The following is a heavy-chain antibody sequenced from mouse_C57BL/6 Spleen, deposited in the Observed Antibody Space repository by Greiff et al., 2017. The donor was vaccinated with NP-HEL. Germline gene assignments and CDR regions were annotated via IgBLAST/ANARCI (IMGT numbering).Heavy chain of an antibody. CDR3: SPPGYPYCFDY. Sequence: VRLQQSGAVLVRPGASVKLSCTASGFNIKDDYMHWVKQRPEQCLEWIGWIDPENGDTEYALKFQGKVTITADNSSSTAYLQLSSLTSEDTADYYCSPPGYPYCFDYWGQGTTLAVSS. D-gene: IGHD1-2*01. CDR1: GFNIKDDY. J-gene: IGHJ2*01. CDR2: IDPENGDT. V-gene: IGHV14-4*01.